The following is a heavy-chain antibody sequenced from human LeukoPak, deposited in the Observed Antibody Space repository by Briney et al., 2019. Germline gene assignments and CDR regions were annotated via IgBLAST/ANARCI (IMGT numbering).Heavy chain of an antibody. D-gene: IGHD2-8*01. CDR1: GGSISTYY. J-gene: IGHJ5*02. CDR2: IYISGTT. CDR3: ARERTSCTNGVCRTPRWFDP. V-gene: IGHV4-4*07. Sequence: SETLSLTCTVSGGSISTYYWTWIRQPAGEGLEWIGHIYISGTTNHSPSLKSRVTMSVDTSKNQFSLKLSSVTAADTAVYYWARERTSCTNGVCRTPRWFDPWGQGILVTVSS.